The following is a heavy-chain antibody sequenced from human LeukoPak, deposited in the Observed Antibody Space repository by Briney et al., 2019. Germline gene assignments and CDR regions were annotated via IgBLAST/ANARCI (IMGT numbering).Heavy chain of an antibody. D-gene: IGHD3-3*01. Sequence: ASVKVSCKASGYTFTGYYMHWVRQAPGQGLEWMGWINPNSGGTNYAQKFQGWVTMTRDTSISTAYMELSRLRSDDTAVYYCASIRLFLGRDSDDAFDIWGQGTMVTVSS. CDR3: ASIRLFLGRDSDDAFDI. J-gene: IGHJ3*02. CDR2: INPNSGGT. CDR1: GYTFTGYY. V-gene: IGHV1-2*04.